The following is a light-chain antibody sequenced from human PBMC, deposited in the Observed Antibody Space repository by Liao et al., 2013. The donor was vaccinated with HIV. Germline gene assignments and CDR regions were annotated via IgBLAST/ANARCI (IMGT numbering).Light chain of an antibody. J-gene: IGLJ1*01. CDR3: QAWDSSTGV. Sequence: SYELIQPPSVSVSPGQTASITCSGDTLGNKYAYWYQQKPGLSPVLVIYQDTKRPSGIPERFSGSNSGNTATLTISGTQAMDEADYYCQAWDSSTGVFGTGTKVTVL. V-gene: IGLV3-1*01. CDR1: TLGNKY. CDR2: QDT.